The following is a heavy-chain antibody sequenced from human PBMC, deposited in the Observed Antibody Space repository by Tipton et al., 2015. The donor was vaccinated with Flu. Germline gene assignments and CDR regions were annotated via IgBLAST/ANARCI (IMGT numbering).Heavy chain of an antibody. D-gene: IGHD6-19*01. CDR1: GYTFTGYY. Sequence: QLVQSGAEVKKPGASVKVSCKASGYTFTGYYMHWVRQAPGQGLEWMGWINPNSGCTNYAQKFQGRVTMTRDTSISTAYMELSRLRSDDAAVYYCASQAGYTSGGKQDLDHWGQGTLVTVSS. J-gene: IGHJ4*02. CDR3: ASQAGYTSGGKQDLDH. CDR2: INPNSGCT. V-gene: IGHV1-2*02.